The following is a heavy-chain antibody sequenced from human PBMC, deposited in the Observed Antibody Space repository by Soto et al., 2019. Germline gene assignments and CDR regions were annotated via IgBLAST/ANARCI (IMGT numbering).Heavy chain of an antibody. CDR2: ISYDGSNK. Sequence: QVQLVESGGGVVQPGRSLRLSCAASGFTFSSYAMHWVRQAPGKGLEWVAVISYDGSNKYYADSVKGRFTISRDNSKNTLYLQMNSLRAEDTAVYYCAKEAIVVLPAFDIWGQGTMVTVSS. J-gene: IGHJ3*02. V-gene: IGHV3-30-3*01. CDR3: AKEAIVVLPAFDI. D-gene: IGHD2-2*01. CDR1: GFTFSSYA.